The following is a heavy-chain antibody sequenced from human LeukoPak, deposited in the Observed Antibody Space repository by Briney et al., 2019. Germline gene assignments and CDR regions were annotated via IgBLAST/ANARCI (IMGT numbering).Heavy chain of an antibody. CDR3: AKAGKSYYFDY. V-gene: IGHV3-23*01. CDR2: ISGSGGST. Sequence: GGSLRLSCTASGFTFSDHYMDWVRQAPGKGLEWVSAISGSGGSTYYADSVKGRFTISRDNSKNTLYLQMNSLRAEDTAVYYCAKAGKSYYFDYWGQGTLVTVSS. J-gene: IGHJ4*02. CDR1: GFTFSDHY.